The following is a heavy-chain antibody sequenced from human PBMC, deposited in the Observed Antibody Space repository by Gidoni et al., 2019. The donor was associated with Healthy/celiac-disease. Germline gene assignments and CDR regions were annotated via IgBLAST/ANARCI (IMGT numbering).Heavy chain of an antibody. V-gene: IGHV4-59*08. D-gene: IGHD3-3*01. CDR1: GSSISSHY. CDR3: ARHGYDFWSGYYTGTIRAFDI. J-gene: IGHJ3*02. Sequence: QVQLQESGPGLVKPSETLSLTFTVSGSSISSHYWSWIREPPGKGLEWIGYIYYIVSTNYNPSLKSRVTISVDTSKNQFSLKLSSVTAADTAVYYCARHGYDFWSGYYTGTIRAFDIWGQGTMVTVSS. CDR2: IYYIVST.